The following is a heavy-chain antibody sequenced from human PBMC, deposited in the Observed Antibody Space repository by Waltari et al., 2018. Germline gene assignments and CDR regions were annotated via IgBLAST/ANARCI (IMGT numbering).Heavy chain of an antibody. V-gene: IGHV4-39*01. CDR3: VRHARTTSGGKHFDH. CDR2: MYYSGST. Sequence: QLQLQESGPGLVKASETLSLTCTVSGDSISSSSYYWGWVRQPPGKGLEWIGTMYYSGSTYYNPSLKGRVTISGDTSKSQFSLKLSFVTAADTSMYYCVRHARTTSGGKHFDHWGQGMLVTVSP. CDR1: GDSISSSSYY. J-gene: IGHJ4*02. D-gene: IGHD2-15*01.